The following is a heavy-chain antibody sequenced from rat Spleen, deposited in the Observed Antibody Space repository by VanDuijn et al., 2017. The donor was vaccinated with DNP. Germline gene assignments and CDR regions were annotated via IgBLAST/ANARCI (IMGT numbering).Heavy chain of an antibody. CDR3: VRWNSGHFDY. CDR2: IGSPAYAP. CDR1: GFTFSDYN. D-gene: IGHD4-3*01. V-gene: IGHV5-22*01. Sequence: EVQLVESGGGLVQPGWSLKLSCAASGFTFSDYNMAWVRPAPKKGLECFAYIGSPAYAPYYADSVKGRFTISRDNAKSTLYLQMNSLRSEDMATYYCVRWNSGHFDYWGQGVMVTVSS. J-gene: IGHJ2*01.